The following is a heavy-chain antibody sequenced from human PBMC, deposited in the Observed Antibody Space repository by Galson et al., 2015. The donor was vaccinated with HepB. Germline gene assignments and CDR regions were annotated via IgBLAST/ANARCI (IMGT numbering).Heavy chain of an antibody. CDR2: IKQDGSEK. V-gene: IGHV3-7*01. D-gene: IGHD6-13*01. Sequence: SLRLSCAASGFTFSSYWMSWVRQAPGKGLEWVANIKQDGSEKYYVDSVKGRFTISRDNARNTLYLEMNSLRAEDTAVYHCAKGPDSSSRTPHWLDPWGQGTLVTVSS. CDR1: GFTFSSYW. J-gene: IGHJ5*02. CDR3: AKGPDSSSRTPHWLDP.